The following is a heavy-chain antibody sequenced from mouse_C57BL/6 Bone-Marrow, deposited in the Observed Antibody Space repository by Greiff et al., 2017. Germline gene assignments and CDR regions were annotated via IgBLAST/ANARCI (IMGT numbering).Heavy chain of an antibody. J-gene: IGHJ2*01. Sequence: EVKLMESGGDLVKPGGSLKLSCAASGFTFSSYGMYWVRQTPDKRLAWVATISSGGSYPYYPDSVKGRFTISRDNAKNTLYLQMSILKAEDTAMYYGARLSGTYFDYWGQGTTLTVSS. V-gene: IGHV5-6*01. CDR2: ISSGGSYP. CDR1: GFTFSSYG. CDR3: ARLSGTYFDY. D-gene: IGHD4-1*01.